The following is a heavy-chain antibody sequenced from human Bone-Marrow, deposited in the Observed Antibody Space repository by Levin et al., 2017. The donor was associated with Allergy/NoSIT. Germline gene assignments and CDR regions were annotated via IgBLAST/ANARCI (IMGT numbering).Heavy chain of an antibody. Sequence: SQTLSLTCAISGDSVSSNSAAWNWIRQSPSRGLEWLGRTYYRSKWYNDYAVSVKSRITINPDTSKNQFSLQLNSVTPEDTAVYYCARGPGPYDYGDYSLAAFDIWGQGTMVTVSS. D-gene: IGHD4-17*01. J-gene: IGHJ3*02. CDR3: ARGPGPYDYGDYSLAAFDI. CDR1: GDSVSSNSAA. V-gene: IGHV6-1*01. CDR2: TYYRSKWYN.